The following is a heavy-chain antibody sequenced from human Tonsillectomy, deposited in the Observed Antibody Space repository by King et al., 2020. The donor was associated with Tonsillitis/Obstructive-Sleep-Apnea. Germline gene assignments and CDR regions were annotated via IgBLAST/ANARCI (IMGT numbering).Heavy chain of an antibody. J-gene: IGHJ5*02. V-gene: IGHV3-30*01. CDR2: ISYDGSNK. Sequence: VQLVESGGGVVQPGRSLRLSCAASGFTSSSYAMHWVRQAPGKGLEWVAVISYDGSNKYYADSVKGRFTISRDNSKNTLYLQMNSLRAEDTAVYYCARSYYDYIWGSSHPNHHWGQGTLVTVSS. CDR3: ARSYYDYIWGSSHPNHH. D-gene: IGHD3-16*01. CDR1: GFTSSSYA.